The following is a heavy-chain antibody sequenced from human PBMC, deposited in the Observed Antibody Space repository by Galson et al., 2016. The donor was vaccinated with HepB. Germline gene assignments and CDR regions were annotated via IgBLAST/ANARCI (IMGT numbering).Heavy chain of an antibody. D-gene: IGHD2/OR15-2a*01. J-gene: IGHJ3*02. CDR1: GGTFSTYP. V-gene: IGHV1-69*13. Sequence: SVKVSCKASGGTFSTYPINWLRLAPGQGLEWVGGIVPIFGIPNYGANLQGRVTITVDDSAGTVYMELSSLRSEDTAIYFCAKEGDFRPYDAFDIWSQGTMVTVSS. CDR2: IVPIFGIP. CDR3: AKEGDFRPYDAFDI.